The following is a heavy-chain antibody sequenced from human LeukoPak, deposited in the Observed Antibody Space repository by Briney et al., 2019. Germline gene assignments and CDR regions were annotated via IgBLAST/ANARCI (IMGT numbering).Heavy chain of an antibody. J-gene: IGHJ4*02. D-gene: IGHD4-23*01. Sequence: SETLSLTCAAYGGSFSGYYWSWIRQPPGKGLEWIGYIYYSGSTNYNPSLKSRVTISVDTSKNQFSLKLSSVTAADTGVYYCARVGLRWGDYYFDYWGQGTLVTVSS. V-gene: IGHV4-59*01. CDR3: ARVGLRWGDYYFDY. CDR2: IYYSGST. CDR1: GGSFSGYY.